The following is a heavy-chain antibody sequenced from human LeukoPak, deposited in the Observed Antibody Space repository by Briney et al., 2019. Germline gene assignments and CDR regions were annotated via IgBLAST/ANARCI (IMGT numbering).Heavy chain of an antibody. CDR1: GFTFSSYG. D-gene: IGHD3-22*01. CDR2: ISYDGSNK. J-gene: IGHJ6*02. V-gene: IGHV3-30*03. Sequence: GRSLRLSCAASGFTFSSYGMHWVRQAPGKGLEWVAVISYDGSNKYYADSVKGRFTISRDNSKNTLYLQMNSLRAEDTAAYYCARVSVSGTIVVLLGGKDGMDVWGQGTTVTVSS. CDR3: ARVSVSGTIVVLLGGKDGMDV.